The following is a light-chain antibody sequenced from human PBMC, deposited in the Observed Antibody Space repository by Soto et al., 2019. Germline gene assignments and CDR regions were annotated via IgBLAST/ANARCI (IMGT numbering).Light chain of an antibody. CDR1: QSISSW. J-gene: IGKJ1*01. CDR3: QQYNSYPWT. CDR2: KAS. Sequence: DIQMTQSPSTLSASVGDRVTITCRASQSISSWLAWYQQKPGKAPKLLIYKASSLESGVPSSFSGSGSGTEFALTICSLQPDDFATYYCQQYNSYPWTFGQGKKVEI. V-gene: IGKV1-5*03.